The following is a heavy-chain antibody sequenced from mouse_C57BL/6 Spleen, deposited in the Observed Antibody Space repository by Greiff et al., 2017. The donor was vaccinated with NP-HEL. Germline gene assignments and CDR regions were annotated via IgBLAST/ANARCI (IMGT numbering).Heavy chain of an antibody. CDR3: ARETNYYGSSYRYFDV. D-gene: IGHD1-1*01. J-gene: IGHJ1*03. CDR1: GYTFTSYW. V-gene: IGHV1-64*01. CDR2: IHPNSGST. Sequence: QVQLQQPGAELVKPGASVKLSCKASGYTFTSYWMHWVKQRPGQGLEWIGMIHPNSGSTNYNEKFKSKATLTVDKSSSTAYMQLSSLTSEDSAVYYCARETNYYGSSYRYFDVWGTGTTVTVSS.